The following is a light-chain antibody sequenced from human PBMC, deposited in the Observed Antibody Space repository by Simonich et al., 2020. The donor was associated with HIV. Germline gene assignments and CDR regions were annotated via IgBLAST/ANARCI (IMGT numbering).Light chain of an antibody. Sequence: NFMLTQPHSVSESPGKTVTISCTRSSGGIASNYVQWYQQRPGSAPTTVISEDNQRPSGVPDRFSGSIDSSSNSASLTISGLKTEDEADYYCQSYDGANWVFGGGTKLTVL. V-gene: IGLV6-57*03. CDR2: EDN. CDR1: SGGIASNY. J-gene: IGLJ3*02. CDR3: QSYDGANWV.